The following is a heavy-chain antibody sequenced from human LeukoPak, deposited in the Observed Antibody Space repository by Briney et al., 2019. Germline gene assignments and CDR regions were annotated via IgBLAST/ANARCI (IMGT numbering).Heavy chain of an antibody. Sequence: PSETLSLTCTVSGGSITSSSYYWGWIRHPPGKGLEWIGSIYYSGSNYYNPSLKSRLTIFVDTSKNQFSLKLSSVTDADTAVYYCARNIMTTVSRKNYYYYYYMDVWGKGTTVTVSS. J-gene: IGHJ6*03. CDR2: IYYSGSN. CDR3: ARNIMTTVSRKNYYYYYYMDV. V-gene: IGHV4-39*01. D-gene: IGHD4-11*01. CDR1: GGSITSSSYY.